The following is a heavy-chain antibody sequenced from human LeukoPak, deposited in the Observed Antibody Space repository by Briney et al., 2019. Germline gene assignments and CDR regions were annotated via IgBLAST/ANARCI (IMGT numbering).Heavy chain of an antibody. V-gene: IGHV3-23*01. CDR2: ISGSGGST. D-gene: IGHD6-19*01. Sequence: GTLRLSCAASGFTFSSYGMSWVRQAPGKGLEWVSAISGSGGSTYYADSVKGRFTISRDNSKNTLYLQMNSLRAEDTAVYYCARDSDYYSSGWYYFDYWGQGTLATVSS. CDR3: ARDSDYYSSGWYYFDY. CDR1: GFTFSSYG. J-gene: IGHJ4*02.